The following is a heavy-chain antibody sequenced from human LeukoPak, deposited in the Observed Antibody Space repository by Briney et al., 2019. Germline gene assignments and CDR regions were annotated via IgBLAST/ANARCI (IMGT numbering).Heavy chain of an antibody. J-gene: IGHJ4*02. Sequence: SETLSLTCAIYGGSFSGYYWSWIRQPPGKGLEWIGEINHSGSTNYNPSLKSRVTISVDTSKNQFSLKLSSVTAADTAMYYCARERAGFIVVYDYWGQGTLVTVSS. V-gene: IGHV4-34*01. D-gene: IGHD1-26*01. CDR1: GGSFSGYY. CDR3: ARERAGFIVVYDY. CDR2: INHSGST.